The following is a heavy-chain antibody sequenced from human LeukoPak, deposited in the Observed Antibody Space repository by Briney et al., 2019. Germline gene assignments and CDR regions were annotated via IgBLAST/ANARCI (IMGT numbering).Heavy chain of an antibody. CDR3: ASGRYGDYM. D-gene: IGHD4-17*01. Sequence: SGGSLRLSCAASGFTFSDYWMHWVRQAPGKGLVWVSRIRGDGATTTYADSVKGRFTISRDTAKNTLCLQMNSLRAEDTAVYYCASGRYGDYMWGQGTRVTVSS. CDR1: GFTFSDYW. J-gene: IGHJ4*02. CDR2: IRGDGATT. V-gene: IGHV3-74*01.